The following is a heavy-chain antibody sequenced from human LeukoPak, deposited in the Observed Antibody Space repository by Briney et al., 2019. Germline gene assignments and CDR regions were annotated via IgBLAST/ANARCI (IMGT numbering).Heavy chain of an antibody. V-gene: IGHV1-2*02. CDR1: GYTFTGYY. D-gene: IGHD3-22*01. CDR2: INPNSGGT. Sequence: ASVKVSCKASGYTFTGYYMHWVRQAPGQGLEWMGWINPNSGGTNYAQKFQGRVTMTRDTSISTAYMEPSRLRSDDTAVYYCARDGYYYDSSGPYWYFDLWGRGTLVTVSS. J-gene: IGHJ2*01. CDR3: ARDGYYYDSSGPYWYFDL.